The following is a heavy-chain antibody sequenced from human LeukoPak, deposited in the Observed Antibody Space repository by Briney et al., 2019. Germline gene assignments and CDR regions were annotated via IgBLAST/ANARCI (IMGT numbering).Heavy chain of an antibody. CDR2: IHTSGSN. D-gene: IGHD3-3*01. Sequence: SETLSLTCAVSGVSISPYYWAWIRKPPGKGLEWIGYIHTSGSNNQYPSLKSRVTISVDKSKNHFSLRLTSVTAADTAVYYCARLSAAVHLGAFDLWGQGTMVTVSS. CDR3: ARLSAAVHLGAFDL. CDR1: GVSISPYY. J-gene: IGHJ3*01. V-gene: IGHV4-4*09.